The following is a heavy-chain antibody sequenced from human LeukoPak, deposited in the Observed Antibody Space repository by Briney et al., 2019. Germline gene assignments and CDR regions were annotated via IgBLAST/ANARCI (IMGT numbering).Heavy chain of an antibody. V-gene: IGHV4-39*07. J-gene: IGHJ6*03. D-gene: IGHD2-15*01. Sequence: SETLSLTCTVSGGSISSSSYYWGWIRQPPGKGLEWIGSIYYSGSTYYNPSLKSRVTISVDTSKNQFSLKLSSVTAADTAVYYCARDRRVVAADYYYYYYMDVWGKGTTVTVSS. CDR3: ARDRRVVAADYYYYYYMDV. CDR2: IYYSGST. CDR1: GGSISSSSYY.